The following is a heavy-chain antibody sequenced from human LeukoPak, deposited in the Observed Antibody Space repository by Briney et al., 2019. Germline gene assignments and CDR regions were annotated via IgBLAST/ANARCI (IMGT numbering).Heavy chain of an antibody. CDR3: LLILGGSSQH. D-gene: IGHD3-10*01. Sequence: GGSLRLSCAASEFTFNNYWMHWVRQAPGKGLVWVSRIKNDGKITTYADSVKGRFTTSRDNAKNTFYLQMNSLRVEDTAVYYCLLILGGSSQHWGQGTLVTISS. J-gene: IGHJ1*01. V-gene: IGHV3-74*01. CDR1: EFTFNNYW. CDR2: IKNDGKIT.